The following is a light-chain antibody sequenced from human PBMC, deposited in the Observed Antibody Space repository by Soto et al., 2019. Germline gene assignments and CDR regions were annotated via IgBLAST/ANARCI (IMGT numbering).Light chain of an antibody. Sequence: DTVITHAPETLTVSLGERATIECKSSQSVLYTAINKNYLGWYQQKPGQPPKLLIYWASTRASGVPDRFIGSASGTDCTLTISSLQPEDAAVYYLQQYFTTPNTVGQGTRLEIK. J-gene: IGKJ5*01. CDR1: QSVLYTAINKNY. V-gene: IGKV4-1*01. CDR2: WAS. CDR3: QQYFTTPNT.